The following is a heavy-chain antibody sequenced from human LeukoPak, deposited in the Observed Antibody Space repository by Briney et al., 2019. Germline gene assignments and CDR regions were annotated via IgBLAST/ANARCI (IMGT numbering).Heavy chain of an antibody. V-gene: IGHV4-59*12. CDR1: GGSISSYY. Sequence: SETLSLTCTVSGGSISSYYWSWIRQPPGKGLEWIGYIYYSGSTYYNPSLKSRVTISVDTSKNQFSLKLSSVTAADTAVYYCARAEEVITPHDYWGQGTLVTVSS. D-gene: IGHD3-22*01. J-gene: IGHJ4*02. CDR2: IYYSGST. CDR3: ARAEEVITPHDY.